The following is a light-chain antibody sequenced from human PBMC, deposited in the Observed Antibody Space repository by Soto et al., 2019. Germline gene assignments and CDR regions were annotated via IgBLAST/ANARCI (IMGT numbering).Light chain of an antibody. CDR3: QQYGNSRA. V-gene: IGKV3-20*01. J-gene: IGKJ1*01. CDR2: GAS. CDR1: QRVSSSY. Sequence: EIVLTQSPGILSLSPGERATLSCRASQRVSSSYLAWYQLKPGQAPRLLIYGASSRATGIPDRFSGSGSGTDFTLTISRLEPEDFAVYYCQQYGNSRAFGQGTKVDIK.